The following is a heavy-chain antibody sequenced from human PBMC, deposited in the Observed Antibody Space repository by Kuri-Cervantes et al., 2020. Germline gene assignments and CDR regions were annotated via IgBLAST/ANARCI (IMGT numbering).Heavy chain of an antibody. CDR1: GGTFSSYA. D-gene: IGHD3-10*01. V-gene: IGHV1-69*06. J-gene: IGHJ4*02. Sequence: SVKVSCKASGGTFSSYAISWVRQAPGQGLEWMGGIIPIFGTANYAQKFQGRVTITADKSTSTAYMELSSLRAEDTAVYYCAKDKFVGYYYGSELVTGSSDYWGQGTLVTVSS. CDR2: IIPIFGTA. CDR3: AKDKFVGYYYGSELVTGSSDY.